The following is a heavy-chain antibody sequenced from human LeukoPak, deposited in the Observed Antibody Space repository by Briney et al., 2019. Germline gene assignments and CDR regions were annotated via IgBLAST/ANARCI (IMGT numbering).Heavy chain of an antibody. Sequence: GGSLRLSCAASGFTVSTSHMTWVRQAPGKGLEWVSIIYDGGSTDHTDSVKGRFTISRDNSKNTLSLQMNSLRAEGSAVYYCARGGSGSYYNPGDFWGQGTLVTVSS. D-gene: IGHD3-10*01. CDR3: ARGGSGSYYNPGDF. J-gene: IGHJ4*02. CDR2: IYDGGST. V-gene: IGHV3-66*01. CDR1: GFTVSTSH.